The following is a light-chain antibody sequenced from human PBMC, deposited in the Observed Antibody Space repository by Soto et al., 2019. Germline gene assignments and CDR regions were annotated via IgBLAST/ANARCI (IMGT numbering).Light chain of an antibody. CDR3: QQSYSPSRT. CDR2: GAS. J-gene: IGKJ1*01. CDR1: QSISSY. Sequence: DLQMIESRSCLSLSVRGRVTITCGASQSISSYLNWYQQKPGKAPKLLIYGASSLQSGVPSRFSGSGSGTDFTLTISSLQTEDFATYYCQQSYSPSRTFGQGTKVDIK. V-gene: IGKV1-39*01.